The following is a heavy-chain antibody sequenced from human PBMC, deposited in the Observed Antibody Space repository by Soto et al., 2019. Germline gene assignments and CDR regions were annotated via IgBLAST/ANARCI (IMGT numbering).Heavy chain of an antibody. CDR1: GYSFTSYW. CDR3: ARPTYGSGRIERGFDY. D-gene: IGHD3-10*01. CDR2: IDPSDSYT. Sequence: PGESLKISCKGSGYSFTSYWISWVRQMPGKGLEWMGRIDPSDSYTNYSPSFQGHVTISADKSISTAYLQWSSLKASDTAMYYCARPTYGSGRIERGFDYWGQGTLVTVSS. V-gene: IGHV5-10-1*01. J-gene: IGHJ4*02.